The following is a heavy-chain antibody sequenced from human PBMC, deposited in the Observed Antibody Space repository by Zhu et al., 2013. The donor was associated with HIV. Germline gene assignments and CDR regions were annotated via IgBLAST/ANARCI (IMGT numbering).Heavy chain of an antibody. CDR3: ARDGARAATLYVFEE. V-gene: IGHV1-69*10. CDR1: GVYFNSLP. CDR2: IIPMLGSA. D-gene: IGHD2-8*01. J-gene: IGHJ4*02. Sequence: LVQSGPEVKRPGSSVKVSCEASGVYFNSLPISWLRQARGQGPEWIGGIIPMLGSANYAQQFMGRVTITLDKSTNTAYMELRTLRLEDTAVYYCARDGARAATLYVFEEWGQGTLVTVSS.